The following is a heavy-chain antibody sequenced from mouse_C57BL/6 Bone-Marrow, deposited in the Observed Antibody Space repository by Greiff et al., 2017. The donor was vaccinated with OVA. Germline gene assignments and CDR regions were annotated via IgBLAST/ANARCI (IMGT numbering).Heavy chain of an antibody. Sequence: DVQLVESGGDLVKPGGSLKLSCAASGFTFSSYGMSWVRQTPDKRLEWVATISSGGSYTYYPDSVKGRFTISRDNAKNTLYLQMSSLKSEDTAMYYCARPYDGYYYWYFDVWGTGTTVTVSS. CDR3: ARPYDGYYYWYFDV. V-gene: IGHV5-6*01. J-gene: IGHJ1*03. CDR2: ISSGGSYT. CDR1: GFTFSSYG. D-gene: IGHD2-3*01.